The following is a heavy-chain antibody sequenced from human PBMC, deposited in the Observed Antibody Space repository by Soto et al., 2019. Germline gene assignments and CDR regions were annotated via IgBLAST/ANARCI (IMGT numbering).Heavy chain of an antibody. J-gene: IGHJ6*02. CDR1: GFIFNDYS. CDR2: ISSSGTYI. V-gene: IGHV3-21*01. CDR3: VKDEGIEAMDV. D-gene: IGHD3-3*02. Sequence: GGSLRLSCAASGFIFNDYSMDWVRQAPEKGLEWVSSISSSGTYIYYADSVKGRFAISRDNAKNSLSLQMDSLRPDDTAIYFCVKDEGIEAMDVWGQGTTVTVSS.